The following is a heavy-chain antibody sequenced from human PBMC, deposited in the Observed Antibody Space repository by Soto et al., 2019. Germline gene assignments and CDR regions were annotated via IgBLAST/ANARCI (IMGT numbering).Heavy chain of an antibody. V-gene: IGHV4-34*01. Sequence: SETLSLTCAVYGGSFSGYYWSWIRQPPGKGLEWIGEINHSGSTNYNPSLKSRVTISVDTSKNQFSLKLSSVTAADTAVYYCARSGRSYYDILTGYYKGSYYGMDVWGQGTTVT. CDR3: ARSGRSYYDILTGYYKGSYYGMDV. CDR2: INHSGST. J-gene: IGHJ6*02. CDR1: GGSFSGYY. D-gene: IGHD3-9*01.